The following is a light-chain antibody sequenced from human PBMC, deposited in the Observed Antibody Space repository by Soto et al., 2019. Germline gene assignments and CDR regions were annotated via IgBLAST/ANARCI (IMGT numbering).Light chain of an antibody. J-gene: IGLJ2*01. CDR3: SAYTTNNTL. Sequence: QSALTQPPSVSGTPGQSVTISCTGTSSDIGSYYRVSWYQQPPGTAPILMIYEISKRPSGVPVRFSGSKSGNTAALTVSGVQAEDEADYCCSAYTTNNTLFGGGTKVTVL. CDR1: SSDIGSYYR. CDR2: EIS. V-gene: IGLV2-18*02.